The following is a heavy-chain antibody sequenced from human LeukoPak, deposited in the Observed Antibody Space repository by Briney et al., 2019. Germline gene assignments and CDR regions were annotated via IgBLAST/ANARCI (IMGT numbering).Heavy chain of an antibody. Sequence: GGSLRLSCEASGFTFSSYGMHWVRRAPGKGLEWMTVISHDGSNKYYVDSVKGRFTISRDNSKSTLYLQMNSLRAEDTAVYYCAKDSSSWYRYNWFDPWGQGTLVTVSS. CDR2: ISHDGSNK. CDR1: GFTFSSYG. D-gene: IGHD6-13*01. J-gene: IGHJ5*02. CDR3: AKDSSSWYRYNWFDP. V-gene: IGHV3-30*18.